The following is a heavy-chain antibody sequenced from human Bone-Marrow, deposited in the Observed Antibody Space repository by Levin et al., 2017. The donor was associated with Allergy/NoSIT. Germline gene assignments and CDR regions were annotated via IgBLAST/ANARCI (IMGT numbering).Heavy chain of an antibody. V-gene: IGHV1-8*01. CDR3: ARGSRVREY. D-gene: IGHD2-8*01. CDR2: MNGKTGNT. J-gene: IGHJ4*02. Sequence: GESLKISCKASGFTLTNYDIHWVRQTNGQGLEWMGFMNGKTGNTVYAQKFQDRVTITRDTSMTTAYMDLSELRYDDTAVYFCARGSRVREYWGQGTLVTVSS. CDR1: GFTLTNYD.